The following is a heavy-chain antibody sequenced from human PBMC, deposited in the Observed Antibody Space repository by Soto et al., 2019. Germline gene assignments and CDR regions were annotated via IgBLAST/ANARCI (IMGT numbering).Heavy chain of an antibody. V-gene: IGHV3-33*01. J-gene: IGHJ4*02. Sequence: QVQLVESGGGVVQPGRSLRLSCAASGFSFSTYGMHWVHQAPGKGLEWVAVIWDDGTNKYYADSVKGRFTISRDNSKNTLYLQMNSLRAEDTAVYYCVRDLREDGCSSSSCFYFDYWGQGTLVTVSS. D-gene: IGHD2-2*01. CDR3: VRDLREDGCSSSSCFYFDY. CDR1: GFSFSTYG. CDR2: IWDDGTNK.